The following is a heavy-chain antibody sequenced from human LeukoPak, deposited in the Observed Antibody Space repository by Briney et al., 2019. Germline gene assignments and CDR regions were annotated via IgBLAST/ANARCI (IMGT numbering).Heavy chain of an antibody. CDR2: IKQDGSEK. V-gene: IGHV3-7*03. J-gene: IGHJ4*02. CDR3: ARRYFDY. CDR1: GFTFSSYW. Sequence: GGSLRLSCAASGFTFSSYWMQWVRQAPGKGLEWVANIKQDGSEKYYADSVKGRFIISRDDAKNALYLQMSSLRAEDTAIYYCARRYFDYWGQGTLVTVSS.